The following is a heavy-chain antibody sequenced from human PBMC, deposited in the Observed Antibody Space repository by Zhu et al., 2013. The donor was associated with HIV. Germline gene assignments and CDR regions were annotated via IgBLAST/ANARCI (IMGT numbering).Heavy chain of an antibody. Sequence: QVQLVQSGGEVKKPGASVKVSCKASGYIFTAYYIHWLRQAPGQGLEWMGWINPNAGGTDYAQKFQGRVTMTRDTSISTAYMELSRLRSDDTAVYYCATGDYYENSGYFGPFQHWGQGTLVTVSS. CDR2: INPNAGGT. J-gene: IGHJ1*01. CDR3: ATGDYYENSGYFGPFQH. CDR1: GYIFTAYY. V-gene: IGHV1-2*02. D-gene: IGHD3-22*01.